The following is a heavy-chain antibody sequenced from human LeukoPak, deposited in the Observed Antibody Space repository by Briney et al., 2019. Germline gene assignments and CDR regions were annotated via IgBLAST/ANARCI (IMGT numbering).Heavy chain of an antibody. CDR1: GGSISSYY. Sequence: SETLSLTCTVSGGSISSYYWSWIRQPAGKGLEWIGYIYYSGSTYYNPSLKSRVTISVDTSKNQFSLKLSSVTAADTAVYYCARALSSLNCSSTSCYLHYYGMDVWGQGTTVTVSS. CDR2: IYYSGST. V-gene: IGHV4-59*06. J-gene: IGHJ6*02. D-gene: IGHD2-2*01. CDR3: ARALSSLNCSSTSCYLHYYGMDV.